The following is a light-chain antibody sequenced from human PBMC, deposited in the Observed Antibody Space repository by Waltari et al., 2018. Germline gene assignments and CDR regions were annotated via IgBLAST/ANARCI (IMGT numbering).Light chain of an antibody. CDR3: QQYDISPLT. CDR1: QTVRTTY. V-gene: IGKV3-20*01. J-gene: IGKJ4*01. CDR2: GAS. Sequence: EIVLTQSPGTLSLSPGEIATLPCRASQTVRTTYLAWYQQKPGQAPTLLIYGASSRATGIPDRFSGSGSGTDFSLTISSLEPEDFAVYYCQQYDISPLTFGGGTKVEIK.